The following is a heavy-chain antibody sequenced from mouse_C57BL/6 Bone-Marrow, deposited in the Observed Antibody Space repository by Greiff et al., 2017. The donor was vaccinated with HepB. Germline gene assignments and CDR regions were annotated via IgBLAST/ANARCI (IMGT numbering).Heavy chain of an antibody. CDR1: GYSFTGYY. CDR2: INPSTGGT. Sequence: VQLQQSGPELVKPGASVKISCKASGYSFTGYYMNWVKQSPEKSLEWIGEINPSTGGTTYNQKFKAKATLTVDKSSSTAYMQLKSLTSEDSAVYYCARSPRQLRPLGARDDWGQGTSVTVSS. D-gene: IGHD3-2*02. V-gene: IGHV1-42*01. CDR3: ARSPRQLRPLGARDD. J-gene: IGHJ4*01.